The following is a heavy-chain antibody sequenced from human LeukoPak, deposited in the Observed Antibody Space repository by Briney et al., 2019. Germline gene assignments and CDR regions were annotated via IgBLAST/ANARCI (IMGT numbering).Heavy chain of an antibody. CDR1: GGSFSGCY. CDR3: ARGLRDYVVLDY. V-gene: IGHV4-34*01. Sequence: SETLSLTCAVYGGSFSGCYWSWIRQPPGKGLEWIGEINHSGSTNYNPSLKSRVTISVDTSKNQFSLKLSSVTAADTAVYYCARGLRDYVVLDYWGQGTLVTVSS. CDR2: INHSGST. J-gene: IGHJ4*02. D-gene: IGHD4-17*01.